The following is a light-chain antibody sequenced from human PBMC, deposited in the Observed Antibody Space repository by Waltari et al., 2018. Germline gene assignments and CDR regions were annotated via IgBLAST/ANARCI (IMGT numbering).Light chain of an antibody. Sequence: DIQMTQSPSTLSASVGDRVTIACRASQSVSDWLVWYQQKPGEAPKVLIYKVSSLENGVPPRFSGSGFGTAFNLTITSLQPDDFATYYCQHFFNYPYTFGQGTKLE. V-gene: IGKV1-5*03. J-gene: IGKJ2*01. CDR2: KVS. CDR1: QSVSDW. CDR3: QHFFNYPYT.